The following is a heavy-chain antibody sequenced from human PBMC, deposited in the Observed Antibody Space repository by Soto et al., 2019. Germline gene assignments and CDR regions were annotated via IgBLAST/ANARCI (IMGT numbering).Heavy chain of an antibody. D-gene: IGHD3-3*01. V-gene: IGHV3-73*01. CDR2: IRSKANSYAT. CDR3: TRHQPDYDFWSGYYYFDY. J-gene: IGHJ4*02. CDR1: GVTLRCSA. Sequence: GGSPGLPCAAPGVTLRCSAIPRVRQAFGERLGWVGRIRSKANSYATAYAASVKGRFTISRDDSKNTAYLQMNSLKTEDTAVYYCTRHQPDYDFWSGYYYFDYWGQGTLVTVSS.